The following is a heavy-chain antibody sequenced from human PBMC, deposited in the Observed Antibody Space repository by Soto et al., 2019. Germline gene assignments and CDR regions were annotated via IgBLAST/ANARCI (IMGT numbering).Heavy chain of an antibody. CDR2: VNDDATST. CDR1: GFTFRSFS. V-gene: IGHV3-23*01. Sequence: GGSLRLSCAASGFTFRSFSMSWVRQAPGKGLEWVSGVNDDATSTSYADSVKGRFTISRDNSKNTLYLQMNSLRAEDTAVYYCAREGVGARYHYYRMDVWGQGTTVTVSS. D-gene: IGHD1-26*01. CDR3: AREGVGARYHYYRMDV. J-gene: IGHJ6*02.